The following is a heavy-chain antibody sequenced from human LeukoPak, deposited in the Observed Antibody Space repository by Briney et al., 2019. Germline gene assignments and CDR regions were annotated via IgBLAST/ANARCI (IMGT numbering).Heavy chain of an antibody. CDR1: GGSISSGSYY. CDR3: ARTRIADIYYFDY. CDR2: IYTSGST. J-gene: IGHJ4*02. Sequence: PSETLSLTCTVSGGSISSGSYYWSWIRQPAGKGLEWIGRIYTSGSTNYNPSLKSRVTISVDTSKNQFSLKLSSVTAADTAVYYCARTRIADIYYFDYWGQGTLVTVSS. V-gene: IGHV4-61*02. D-gene: IGHD6-13*01.